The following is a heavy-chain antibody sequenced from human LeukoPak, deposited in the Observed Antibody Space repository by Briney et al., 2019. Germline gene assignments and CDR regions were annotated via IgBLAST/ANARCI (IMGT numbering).Heavy chain of an antibody. CDR3: AREIGYGDYAYYYGMDV. J-gene: IGHJ6*02. D-gene: IGHD4-17*01. V-gene: IGHV1-69*13. Sequence: GASVKVSCKASGYTFTGHYMQWVRQAPGQGLEWMGGIIPIFGTANYAQKFQGRVTITADESTSTAYMELSSLRSDDTAVYYCAREIGYGDYAYYYGMDVWGQGTTVTVSS. CDR1: GYTFTGHY. CDR2: IIPIFGTA.